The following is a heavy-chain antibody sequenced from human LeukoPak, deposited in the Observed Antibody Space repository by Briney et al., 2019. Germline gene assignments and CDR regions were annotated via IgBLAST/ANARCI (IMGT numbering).Heavy chain of an antibody. Sequence: ETLSLTCDVSGGFTSNDYWWSWVRQPPGKGLEWIGEIRHYDGHTKYNPSLKGRVTISIDKPRNHFSLTLTSVTAADTAIYYCASSIPIGWSPNTYWGQGTLVIVSS. V-gene: IGHV4/OR15-8*02. CDR1: GGFTSNDYW. CDR3: ASSIPIGWSPNTY. J-gene: IGHJ4*02. D-gene: IGHD6-19*01. CDR2: IRHYDGHT.